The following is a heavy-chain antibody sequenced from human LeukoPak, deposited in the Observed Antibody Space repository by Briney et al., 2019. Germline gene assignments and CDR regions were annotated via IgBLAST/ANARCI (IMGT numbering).Heavy chain of an antibody. Sequence: SETLSLTCTVSGGSISSSSYYWGWIRQPPGKGLEWIGSIYYSGSTYYNPSLKSRVTISVDTSKNQFSLKLSSVTAADTAVYYCAREGIGFDYWGQGTLVTVSS. V-gene: IGHV4-39*07. CDR2: IYYSGST. CDR3: AREGIGFDY. CDR1: GGSISSSSYY. J-gene: IGHJ4*02. D-gene: IGHD2/OR15-2a*01.